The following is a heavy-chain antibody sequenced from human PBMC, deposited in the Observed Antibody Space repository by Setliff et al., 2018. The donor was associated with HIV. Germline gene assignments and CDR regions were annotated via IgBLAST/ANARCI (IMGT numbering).Heavy chain of an antibody. D-gene: IGHD6-19*01. CDR2: IYTSGST. CDR3: VRDPGYSSGWSGTTFDY. J-gene: IGHJ4*02. Sequence: PSETLSLTCTVSGGSISSGGYYWSWIRQPAGKGLEWIGHIYTSGSTNDNPPLKSRVTISVDTSKTQFSLKLRSVFAGDTAVYFRVRDPGYSSGWSGTTFDYWGQGTLVTVSS. CDR1: GGSISSGGYY. V-gene: IGHV4-61*09.